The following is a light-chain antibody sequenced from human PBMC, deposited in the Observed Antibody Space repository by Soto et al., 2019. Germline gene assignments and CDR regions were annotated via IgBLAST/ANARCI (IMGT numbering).Light chain of an antibody. CDR2: KAS. CDR1: QSISSW. Sequence: DIQMTQSPSTLSASVGDRVTITCRASQSISSWLAWYQQKPGKAPQLLIYKASILQSGVPSRFSGSGSGTEFTLTISSLQPDDFAAYYGQQYNSYPTCGLGTKVEIK. J-gene: IGKJ1*01. V-gene: IGKV1-5*03. CDR3: QQYNSYPT.